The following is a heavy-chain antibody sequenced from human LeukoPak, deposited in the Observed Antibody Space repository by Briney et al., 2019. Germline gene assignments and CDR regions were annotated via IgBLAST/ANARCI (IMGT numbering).Heavy chain of an antibody. V-gene: IGHV3-30-3*01. CDR1: GFTFRSYA. CDR2: ISYDGSNK. CDR3: ATGYSSGWYPGGVDY. J-gene: IGHJ4*02. Sequence: GRSLRLSCAASGFTFRSYAMHWVRQAPGKGLEWVAVISYDGSNKYYADSVKGRFTISRDNSKNTLYLQMNSLRAEDTAVYYCATGYSSGWYPGGVDYWGQGTLVTVSS. D-gene: IGHD6-19*01.